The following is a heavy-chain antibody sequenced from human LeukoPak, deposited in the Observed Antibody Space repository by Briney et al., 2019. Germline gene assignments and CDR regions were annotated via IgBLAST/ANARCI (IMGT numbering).Heavy chain of an antibody. V-gene: IGHV3-23*01. J-gene: IGHJ4*02. Sequence: GGSLRLSCAASGFTFSSYGMSWVRQAPGKGLVWVSAISGSGGSTYYADSVKGRFTISRDNSKNTLYLQMNSLRAEDTAVYYCANDGWGGGSYYWGQGTLVTVSS. CDR3: ANDGWGGGSYY. CDR2: ISGSGGST. D-gene: IGHD1-26*01. CDR1: GFTFSSYG.